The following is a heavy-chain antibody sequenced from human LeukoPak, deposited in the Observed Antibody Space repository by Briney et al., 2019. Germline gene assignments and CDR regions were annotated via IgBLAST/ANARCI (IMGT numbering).Heavy chain of an antibody. CDR2: IYYSGST. D-gene: IGHD5-24*01. CDR3: ARLGGNRRDGYNTFDY. CDR1: GGSISSSSYY. V-gene: IGHV4-39*01. Sequence: MSSETLSLTCTVSGGSISSSSYYWGWIRQPPGKGLEWIGSIYYSGSTYYNPSLKSRVTISVDTSKNQFSLKLSSVTAADTAVYYCARLGGNRRDGYNTFDYWGQGTLVTVSS. J-gene: IGHJ4*02.